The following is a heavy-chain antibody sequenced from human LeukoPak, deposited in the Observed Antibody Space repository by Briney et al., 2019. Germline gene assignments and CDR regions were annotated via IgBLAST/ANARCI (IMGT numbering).Heavy chain of an antibody. CDR1: GFTFSRYA. V-gene: IGHV3-23*01. J-gene: IGHJ4*02. D-gene: IGHD2-15*01. CDR2: ISGSGDST. Sequence: GGSLRLSCAASGFTFSRYAMSWVRQAPEKGLEWVSGISGSGDSTYNADSVKGRFTISRDNSKNTLYLQMNSLRAEDTAVYYCAKDGLFRWPPYYFDYWGQGTLVTVSS. CDR3: AKDGLFRWPPYYFDY.